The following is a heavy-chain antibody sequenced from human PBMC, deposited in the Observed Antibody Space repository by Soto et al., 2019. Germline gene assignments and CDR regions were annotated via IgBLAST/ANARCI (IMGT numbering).Heavy chain of an antibody. CDR1: GFSFSDCG. CDR3: VKGSEVARQELDY. CDR2: ISSDGSDK. V-gene: IGHV3-30*18. Sequence: QVQLVESGGGVVQPGRSLRLSCAASGFSFSDCGMHWVRQAPGKGLEWVAAISSDGSDKYYAESVKGRFTISRDNSRNTLFLQMYSLRVGDTAVYYCVKGSEVARQELDYWGQGTLVTVSS. J-gene: IGHJ4*02. D-gene: IGHD2-15*01.